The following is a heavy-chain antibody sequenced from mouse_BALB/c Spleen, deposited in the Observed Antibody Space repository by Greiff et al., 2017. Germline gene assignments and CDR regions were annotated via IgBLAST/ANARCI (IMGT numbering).Heavy chain of an antibody. CDR2: ISSGGSYT. CDR1: GFTFSSYA. V-gene: IGHV5-9-4*01. Sequence: VQLKESGGGLVKPGGSLKLSCAASGFTFSSYAMSWVRQSPEKRLEWVAEISSGGSYTYYPDTVTGRFTISRDNAKNTLYLEMSSLRSEDTAMYYCARVDYYAMDYWGQGTSVTVSS. CDR3: ARVDYYAMDY. J-gene: IGHJ4*01.